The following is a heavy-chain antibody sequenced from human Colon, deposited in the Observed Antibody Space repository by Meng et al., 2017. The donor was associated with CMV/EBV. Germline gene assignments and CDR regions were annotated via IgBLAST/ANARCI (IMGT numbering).Heavy chain of an antibody. V-gene: IGHV4-39*07. Sequence: GSCFFFRTSTYYWAWIRQPPGRGLEWIGSIYFRGSTYYNPSLKSRVAMSLDTSKSQFSLNLTSMTAADTAMYYCAREGYPGGSEFGPWGQGTLVTVSS. CDR2: IYFRGST. D-gene: IGHD2-15*01. CDR1: CFFFRTSTYY. J-gene: IGHJ5*02. CDR3: AREGYPGGSEFGP.